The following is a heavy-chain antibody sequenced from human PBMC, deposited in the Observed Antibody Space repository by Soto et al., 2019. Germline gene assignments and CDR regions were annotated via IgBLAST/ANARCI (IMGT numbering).Heavy chain of an antibody. J-gene: IGHJ4*02. CDR3: ARAVVSYYYDSSGYYYDY. V-gene: IGHV4-4*07. CDR2: IDASGNT. CDR1: VDSISTYY. Sequence: PSETLSLTCTVSVDSISTYYWSWIRRPAGKGLEWIGRIDASGNTNYNPSLKSRVTMSADTSKKQFSLKLTSVTAADTAVYYCARAVVSYYYDSSGYYYDYWGQGTLVTVSS. D-gene: IGHD3-22*01.